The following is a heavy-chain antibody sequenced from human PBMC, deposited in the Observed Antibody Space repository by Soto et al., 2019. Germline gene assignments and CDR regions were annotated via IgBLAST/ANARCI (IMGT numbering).Heavy chain of an antibody. CDR3: TTVPPSFPYYDILTGPYL. Sequence: GGSLRLSCAASGFTFSNAWMNWVRQAPGKGLEWVGRIKSKTDGGTTDYAAPVKGRFTISRDDSKNTLYLQMNSLKTEDTAVYYCTTVPPSFPYYDILTGPYLWGQGTLVTVSA. V-gene: IGHV3-15*07. CDR1: GFTFSNAW. D-gene: IGHD3-9*01. J-gene: IGHJ5*02. CDR2: IKSKTDGGTT.